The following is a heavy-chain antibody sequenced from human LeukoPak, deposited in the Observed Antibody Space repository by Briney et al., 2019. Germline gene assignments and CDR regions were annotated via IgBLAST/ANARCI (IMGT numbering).Heavy chain of an antibody. D-gene: IGHD2-21*01. Sequence: GGSLRLSCAASGFTFSSYSMNWVRQAPGKGLEWVSYISSSSSTIYYADSVKGRFTISRDNAKNSLYLQMNSLRDEDTAVYYCARAILTPSGDVWYFDLWGRGTLVTVSS. CDR3: ARAILTPSGDVWYFDL. V-gene: IGHV3-48*02. CDR2: ISSSSSTI. J-gene: IGHJ2*01. CDR1: GFTFSSYS.